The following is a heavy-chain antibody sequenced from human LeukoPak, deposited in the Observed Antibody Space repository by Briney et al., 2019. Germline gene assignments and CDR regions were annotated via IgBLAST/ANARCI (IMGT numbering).Heavy chain of an antibody. D-gene: IGHD3-10*01. V-gene: IGHV1-69*13. CDR3: ARREYSYGMDV. J-gene: IGHJ6*02. CDR2: IIPIFGTA. Sequence: GASVKVPCKASGGTFSSYAISWVRQAPGQGLEWMGGIIPIFGTANYAQKFQGRVTITADESTSTAYMELSSLRSEDTAVYYCARREYSYGMDVWGQGTTVTVSS. CDR1: GGTFSSYA.